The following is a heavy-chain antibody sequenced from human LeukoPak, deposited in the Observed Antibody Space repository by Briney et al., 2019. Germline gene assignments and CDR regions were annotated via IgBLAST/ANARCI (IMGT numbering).Heavy chain of an antibody. CDR1: GFTIDDYA. CDR3: AKDMIIDSYASPPGRYYGMDV. V-gene: IGHV3-9*01. CDR2: ISWNSGSI. Sequence: GRSLRLSCAASGFTIDDYAMHWVRQAPGKGLEWVSGISWNSGSIGYADSVKGRFTISRDNAKNSLYLQMNSLRAEDTALYYCAKDMIIDSYASPPGRYYGMDVWGQGTTVTVSS. J-gene: IGHJ6*02. D-gene: IGHD5-18*01.